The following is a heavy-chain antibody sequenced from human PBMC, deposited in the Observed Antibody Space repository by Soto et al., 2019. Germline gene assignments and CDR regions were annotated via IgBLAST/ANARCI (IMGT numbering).Heavy chain of an antibody. V-gene: IGHV4-59*01. J-gene: IGHJ6*02. CDR2: IYYSGST. D-gene: IGHD3-22*01. CDR1: DGSISSDN. Sequence: NPSETLSLTCTVSDGSISSDNWSWIRQPPGKGLEWIGYIYYSGSTNYNPSLKSRVTISVDTSKNQFSLKLSSVTAADTALYYCARDWGTYYYDSSGPSRYYYYGMDVWGQGTTVTVSS. CDR3: ARDWGTYYYDSSGPSRYYYYGMDV.